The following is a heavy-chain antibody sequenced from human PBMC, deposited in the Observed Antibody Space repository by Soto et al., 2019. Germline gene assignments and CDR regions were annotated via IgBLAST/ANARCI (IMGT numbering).Heavy chain of an antibody. Sequence: QVQLVQSGAEVKKPGSSVTISCKASGGTFSSYAISWVRQAPGQGLEWMGGIIPIFGTANYAQKFQGRVKITADESTGTAYMELSSLRSEDTAVYYCAREEHNWNYYYGMDVWGQGTTVTVSS. V-gene: IGHV1-69*01. D-gene: IGHD1-20*01. J-gene: IGHJ6*02. CDR1: GGTFSSYA. CDR2: IIPIFGTA. CDR3: AREEHNWNYYYGMDV.